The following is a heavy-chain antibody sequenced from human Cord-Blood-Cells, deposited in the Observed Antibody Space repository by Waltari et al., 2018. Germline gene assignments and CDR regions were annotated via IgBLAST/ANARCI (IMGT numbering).Heavy chain of an antibody. CDR2: IYYSGST. CDR3: ARHREAHAFDI. CDR1: GGPISSSSYY. V-gene: IGHV4-39*01. J-gene: IGHJ3*02. Sequence: QLQLQESGPGLVKPSETLSLTCTVSGGPISSSSYYWGWIRHPPGKGLEGIGSIYYSGSTYHNPSLKSRVTISVDTAKNQFSLKLSSVTAADTAVYYCARHREAHAFDIWGQGTMVTVSS.